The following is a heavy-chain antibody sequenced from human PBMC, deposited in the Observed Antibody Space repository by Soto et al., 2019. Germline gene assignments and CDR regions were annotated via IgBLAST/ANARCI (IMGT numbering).Heavy chain of an antibody. CDR2: INSDGSST. CDR3: ASTYYDFWSGYYTGIDY. J-gene: IGHJ4*02. D-gene: IGHD3-3*01. V-gene: IGHV3-74*01. CDR1: GFTFSSYW. Sequence: GGSLRLSCAASGFTFSSYWMHWVRQAPGKRLVWVSRINSDGSSTSYADSVKGRFTISRDNAKNTLYLQMNSLRAEDTAVYYCASTYYDFWSGYYTGIDYWGQGTLVTVSS.